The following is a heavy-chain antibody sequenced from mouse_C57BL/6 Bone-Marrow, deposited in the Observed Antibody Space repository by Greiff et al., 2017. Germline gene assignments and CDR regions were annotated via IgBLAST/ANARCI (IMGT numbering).Heavy chain of an antibody. CDR2: IYPGGGYT. D-gene: IGHD1-2*01. CDR1: GYTFTNYW. J-gene: IGHJ2*01. Sequence: VQLQQSGAELVRPGTSVKMSCKASGYTFTNYWIGWAKQRPGHGLEWIGDIYPGGGYTNYNEKVKGKATLTAYKSSSTAYMQVSSLTSEDSAIYYCARSGYPVPFDYWGQGTTLTVSS. CDR3: ARSGYPVPFDY. V-gene: IGHV1-63*01.